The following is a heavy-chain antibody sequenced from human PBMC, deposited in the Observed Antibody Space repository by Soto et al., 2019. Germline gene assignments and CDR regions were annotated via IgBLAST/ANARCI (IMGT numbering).Heavy chain of an antibody. J-gene: IGHJ6*02. CDR3: AKASGRVHYGMHV. D-gene: IGHD3-10*01. CDR2: IRGSGGGT. Sequence: EVQVLESGGGSVQPGGSLRLSCAASGFPFSMFAMNWVRQAPGKGLEWVSGIRGSGGGTYYAGSVKGRFTISRDDSRNMLYLEMNTLRGEDTAVYYCAKASGRVHYGMHVWGQGTTVTVSS. V-gene: IGHV3-23*01. CDR1: GFPFSMFA.